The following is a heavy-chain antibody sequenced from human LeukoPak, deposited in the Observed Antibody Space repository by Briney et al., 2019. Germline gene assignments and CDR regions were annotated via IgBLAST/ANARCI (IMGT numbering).Heavy chain of an antibody. CDR1: GFTFSSYA. CDR3: ARDLGSGWYNAFDI. Sequence: GGSLRLSCAAPGFTFSSYAMHRVRQAPGKGLEWVADIWTHASIKHYADSVKGRFTITRDNSKNTLYLQMNSLRAEDTAVYYCARDLGSGWYNAFDIWGQGRMVTVSS. V-gene: IGHV3-33*01. J-gene: IGHJ3*02. CDR2: IWTHASIK. D-gene: IGHD6-19*01.